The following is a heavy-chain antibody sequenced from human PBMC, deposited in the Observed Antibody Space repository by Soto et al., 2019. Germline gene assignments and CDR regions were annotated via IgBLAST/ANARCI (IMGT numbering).Heavy chain of an antibody. Sequence: PGGSLRLSCAASGFTFSSYWMSWVRQAPGKGLEWVANIKQDGSEKYYVDSVKGRFTISRDNAKNSLYLQMNSLRAEDTAVYYCARDNIDIVVVVAATFAFDIWGQGTMVTVSS. D-gene: IGHD2-15*01. CDR1: GFTFSSYW. J-gene: IGHJ3*02. CDR2: IKQDGSEK. CDR3: ARDNIDIVVVVAATFAFDI. V-gene: IGHV3-7*01.